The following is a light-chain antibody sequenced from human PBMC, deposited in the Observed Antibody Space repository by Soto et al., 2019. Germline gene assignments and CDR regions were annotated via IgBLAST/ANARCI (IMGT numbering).Light chain of an antibody. CDR3: QQHNQWPIT. CDR2: DAS. Sequence: EILLTQSPATLSLSLGESATLSCRASQSVSSYLAWYQQKPGQGPRLLIYDASNRATGVSARFSGSGSGTEFTLTINSLQSEDSAVYYCQQHNQWPITFGQGTRLEIK. CDR1: QSVSSY. J-gene: IGKJ5*01. V-gene: IGKV3-11*01.